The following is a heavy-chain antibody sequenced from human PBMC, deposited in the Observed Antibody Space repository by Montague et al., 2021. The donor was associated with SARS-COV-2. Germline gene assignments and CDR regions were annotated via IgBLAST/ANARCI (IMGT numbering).Heavy chain of an antibody. J-gene: IGHJ6*02. Sequence: SETLSLTCSVSGGSFSPYYWTWIRQTPGKGLEWIGCVSHTGSTNYNPSLQSRVSMFVDSSKSQFSLELSSVTAADTAIYYCARFRTWNHLYGMDVWGQGTTVTVSS. CDR3: ARFRTWNHLYGMDV. CDR2: VSHTGST. CDR1: GGSFSPYY. D-gene: IGHD1-1*01. V-gene: IGHV4-4*07.